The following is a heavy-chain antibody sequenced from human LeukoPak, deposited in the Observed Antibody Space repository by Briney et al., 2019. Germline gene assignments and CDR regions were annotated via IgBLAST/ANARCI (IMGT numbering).Heavy chain of an antibody. J-gene: IGHJ5*02. D-gene: IGHD6-13*01. V-gene: IGHV1-69*05. CDR1: GGTSSSYA. CDR2: IIPIFGTA. CDR3: ASVAAAGTIWFDP. Sequence: ASVKVSCKASGGTSSSYAISWVRQAPGQGLEWMGGIIPIFGTANYAQKFQGRVTITTDESTSTAYMELSSLRSEDTAVYYCASVAAAGTIWFDPWGQGTLVTVSS.